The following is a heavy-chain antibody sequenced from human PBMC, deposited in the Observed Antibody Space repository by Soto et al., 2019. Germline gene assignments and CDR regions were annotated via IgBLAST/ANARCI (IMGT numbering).Heavy chain of an antibody. CDR2: IKQDGSEK. D-gene: IGHD2-15*01. CDR3: ARFPSDVVVVAATSCYFDY. CDR1: GFTFSSYW. Sequence: GGSLRLSCAASGFTFSSYWMSWFRQAPGKGLEWVANIKQDGSEKYYVDSVKGRFTISRDNAKNSLYLQMNSLRAEDTAVYYCARFPSDVVVVAATSCYFDYWGQGTLVTVSS. V-gene: IGHV3-7*01. J-gene: IGHJ4*02.